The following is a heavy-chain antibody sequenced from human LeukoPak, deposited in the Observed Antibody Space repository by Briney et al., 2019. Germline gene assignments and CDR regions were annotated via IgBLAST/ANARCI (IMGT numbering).Heavy chain of an antibody. D-gene: IGHD5-18*01. CDR2: IYYSGST. CDR1: GGSISSSSYY. J-gene: IGHJ6*02. Sequence: PSETLSLICTVSGGSISSSSYYWGWIRQPPGKGLEWIGSIYYSGSTYYNPSLKSRVTISVDTSKNQFSLKLSSVTAADTAVYYCARESRRIQLWLSDYYYYYGMDVWGQGTTVTVSS. V-gene: IGHV4-39*02. CDR3: ARESRRIQLWLSDYYYYYGMDV.